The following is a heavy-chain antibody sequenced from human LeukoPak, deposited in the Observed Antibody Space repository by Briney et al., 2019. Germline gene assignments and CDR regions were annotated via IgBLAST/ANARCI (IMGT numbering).Heavy chain of an antibody. D-gene: IGHD2-15*01. J-gene: IGHJ4*02. Sequence: SETLSLTCTVSGGSISSSSYYWGWIRQPPGKGLEWIGSIYYSGSTYYNPSLKSRVTISVDTSKNQFSLKLSSVTAADTAVYYCARGGKVWVVAATRTTVTTWDYFDYWGQGTLVTVSS. CDR3: ARGGKVWVVAATRTTVTTWDYFDY. CDR2: IYYSGST. V-gene: IGHV4-39*07. CDR1: GGSISSSSYY.